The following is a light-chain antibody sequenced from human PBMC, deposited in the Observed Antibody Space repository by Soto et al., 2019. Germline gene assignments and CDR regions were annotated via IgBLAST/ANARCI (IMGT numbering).Light chain of an antibody. V-gene: IGKV3-20*01. CDR2: GAS. CDR3: HQYVTASPGT. J-gene: IGKJ1*01. CDR1: QRITDNY. Sequence: EIVLTQYPGTLSLSPGDRATLSCRASQRITDNYLAWYQQKPGQPPRLLIYGASTRAAGIPDRFSGSGSGTDFTLTISRLEPEDFAGYYCHQYVTASPGTFGQGTRVDI.